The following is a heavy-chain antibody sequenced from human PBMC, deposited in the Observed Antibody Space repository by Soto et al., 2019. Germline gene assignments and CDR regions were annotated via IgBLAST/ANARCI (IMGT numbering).Heavy chain of an antibody. Sequence: ESGGGLVQPGGSLRLSCAASGFTFSSYWMSWVRQAPGKGLEWVANIKQDGSEKYYVDSVKGRFTISRDNAKNSLYLQMNSLRAEDTAVYYCARDSHDLGDAFDIWGQGTMVTVSS. CDR1: GFTFSSYW. J-gene: IGHJ3*02. V-gene: IGHV3-7*03. CDR3: ARDSHDLGDAFDI. D-gene: IGHD3-3*01. CDR2: IKQDGSEK.